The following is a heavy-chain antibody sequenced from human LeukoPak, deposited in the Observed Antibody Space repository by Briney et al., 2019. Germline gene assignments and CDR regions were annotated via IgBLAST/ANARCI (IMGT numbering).Heavy chain of an antibody. CDR3: TTDLLDY. J-gene: IGHJ4*02. V-gene: IGHV3-15*01. Sequence: GGSLRLSCTASGFTLFAFNNAWMSWVRQTPGKGLEWIGRIKSKTDGGATEYTAPVKGRFSISRDDSKNTVYLQMNSLKTEDTAVYYCTTDLLDYWGQGTLVTVSS. CDR1: GFTLFAFNNAW. CDR2: IKSKTDGGAT.